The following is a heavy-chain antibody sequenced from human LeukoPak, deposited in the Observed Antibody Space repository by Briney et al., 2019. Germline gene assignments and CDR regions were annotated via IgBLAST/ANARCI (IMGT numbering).Heavy chain of an antibody. V-gene: IGHV3-21*01. CDR1: GFTFSSYS. D-gene: IGHD3-22*01. CDR2: ISSSSNHI. Sequence: GGSLRLSCAASGFTFSSYSMNWVRQAPGKGLEWVSSISSSSNHIYYADSVKGRFTISRDNAKNSLYLQMNSLRAEDTAVYYCARGDYDSSGYYLGYYYYYYYMDVWGKGTTVTVSS. CDR3: ARGDYDSSGYYLGYYYYYYYMDV. J-gene: IGHJ6*03.